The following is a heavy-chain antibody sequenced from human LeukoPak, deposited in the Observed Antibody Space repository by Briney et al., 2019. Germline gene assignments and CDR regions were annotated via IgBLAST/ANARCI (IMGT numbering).Heavy chain of an antibody. CDR2: IYFRGST. Sequence: SETLSLTCTVSGGSISSGSDYWSWIRQPAGKGLEWIGRIYFRGSTNYNPSLKSRVTISIDTSKNQFSLNVSSVTAADTAVYYCARLRGSSWYNTARDALDIWGQGTMVTVSS. CDR1: GGSISSGSDY. J-gene: IGHJ3*02. D-gene: IGHD6-13*01. V-gene: IGHV4-61*02. CDR3: ARLRGSSWYNTARDALDI.